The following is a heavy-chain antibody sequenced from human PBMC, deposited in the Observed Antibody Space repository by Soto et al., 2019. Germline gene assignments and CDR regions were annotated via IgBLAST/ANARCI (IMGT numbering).Heavy chain of an antibody. V-gene: IGHV1-18*01. CDR3: ARDGRFSGTSYYFEL. Sequence: QVQLVQSGGEVKKPGASVKVSCKASGYTFTSYSINWVRQAPGQGLEWMGWINTYNGNTKYAQKLQGRVTMTTDSSTNTAYMELRSLRFDDTAVYYCARDGRFSGTSYYFELWGRGTLVTVSS. CDR1: GYTFTSYS. D-gene: IGHD1-26*01. J-gene: IGHJ2*01. CDR2: INTYNGNT.